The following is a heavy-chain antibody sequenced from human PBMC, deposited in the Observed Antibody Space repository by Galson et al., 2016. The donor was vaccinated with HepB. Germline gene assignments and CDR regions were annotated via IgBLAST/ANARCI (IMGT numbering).Heavy chain of an antibody. V-gene: IGHV3-7*03. CDR3: ARDRTDHGSGTYGHDS. J-gene: IGHJ4*02. CDR1: GFSFSSSW. D-gene: IGHD3-16*01. Sequence: SLRLSCAASGFSFSSSWMSWVRQAPGKGLEWVANIKEDGSKEYYVDSVKGRFTVSRDNAKNSLYLQMNNLRAKDTAMYYCARDRTDHGSGTYGHDSWGQGTLVTVSS. CDR2: IKEDGSKE.